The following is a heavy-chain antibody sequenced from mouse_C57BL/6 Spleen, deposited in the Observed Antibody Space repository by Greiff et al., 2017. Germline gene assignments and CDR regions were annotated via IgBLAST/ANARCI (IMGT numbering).Heavy chain of an antibody. CDR2: INPSNGGT. Sequence: QVQLQQSGTELVKPGASVKLSCKASAYTFASYWLPWVKQRPGQGLEWIGNINPSNGGTRHNGKFKSKATLTVDKSSSTAYMQLSSLTSEDSAVYYCARAGYYYGSSYRGMDYWGQGTSVTVPS. CDR3: ARAGYYYGSSYRGMDY. CDR1: AYTFASYW. D-gene: IGHD1-1*01. V-gene: IGHV1-53*01. J-gene: IGHJ4*01.